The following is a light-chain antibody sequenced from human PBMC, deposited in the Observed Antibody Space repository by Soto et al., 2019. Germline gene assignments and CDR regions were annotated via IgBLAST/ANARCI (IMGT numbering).Light chain of an antibody. CDR1: QSIGTL. CDR3: QQFKTYPIT. J-gene: IGKJ5*01. CDR2: DAS. V-gene: IGKV1-5*01. Sequence: DIQMTQSPSTLSASLGAKVTITCRASQSIGTLLAWYQQTPGRAPNLLIYDASSLQSGVPSRFSGSGSGTEFTLTISSLQPDDFAPYFCQQFKTYPITFGQGTRLEMK.